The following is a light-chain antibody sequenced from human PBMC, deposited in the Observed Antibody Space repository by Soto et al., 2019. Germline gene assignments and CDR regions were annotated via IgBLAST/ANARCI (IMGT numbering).Light chain of an antibody. V-gene: IGKV3-11*01. CDR2: DVS. Sequence: EIVLTQSPATLSLSPVERATLSCRASQSVSSYLAWYQQKPGQAPRLLIYDVSNRATGIPARFSGSRSGTDVGRAITSLEPEDFAVSYCQKRSHWPPSTFGRRTTVAI. J-gene: IGKJ3*01. CDR1: QSVSSY. CDR3: QKRSHWPPST.